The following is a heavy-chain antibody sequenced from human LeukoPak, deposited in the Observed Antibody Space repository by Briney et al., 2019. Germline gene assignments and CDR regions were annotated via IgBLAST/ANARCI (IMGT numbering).Heavy chain of an antibody. CDR3: ATSPVSAAGLQPNTYY. Sequence: GGSLRLSCEASGIIFSIYAMNWVRQAPGKGLEWVSSINTGGATYHADSVKGRFTISRDNSKNTLYLQMNSLTDEDTAIYYCATSPVSAAGLQPNTYYWGQGTLVTVSS. CDR2: INTGGAT. D-gene: IGHD5-24*01. J-gene: IGHJ4*02. V-gene: IGHV3-23*01. CDR1: GIIFSIYA.